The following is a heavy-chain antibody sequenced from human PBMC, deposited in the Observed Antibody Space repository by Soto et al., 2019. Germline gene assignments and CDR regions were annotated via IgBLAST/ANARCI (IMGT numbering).Heavy chain of an antibody. V-gene: IGHV1-18*01. CDR2: ISGYNSNT. D-gene: IGHD3-10*01. Sequence: QVQLVQSGAEVKKPGASVKVSCTASGYTFTHYGVSWVRQAPGQGLEWMGWISGYNSNTKYAQKLQGRVTLTTDTSTTTAYMELRSLRSDDTAVYYCARYDSGTSPEGDYWGQGTLVTVSS. J-gene: IGHJ4*02. CDR3: ARYDSGTSPEGDY. CDR1: GYTFTHYG.